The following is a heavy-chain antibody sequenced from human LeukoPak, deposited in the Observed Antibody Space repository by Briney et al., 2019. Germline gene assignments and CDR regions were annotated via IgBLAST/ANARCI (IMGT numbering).Heavy chain of an antibody. CDR3: ARARAVAGYGDFDY. CDR1: GYTFTSYD. J-gene: IGHJ4*02. V-gene: IGHV1-8*02. Sequence: ASVKVSCKASGYTFTSYDINWVRQATGQGLEWMGWMNPNSGNTGYAQKFQGRVTMTRDTSTSTVYMELSSLRSEDTAVYYCARARAVAGYGDFDYWGQGTLVTVSS. D-gene: IGHD6-19*01. CDR2: MNPNSGNT.